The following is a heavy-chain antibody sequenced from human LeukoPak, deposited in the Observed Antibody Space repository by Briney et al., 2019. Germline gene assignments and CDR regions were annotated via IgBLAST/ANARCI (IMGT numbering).Heavy chain of an antibody. CDR2: IYTSGST. Sequence: SQTLSLTCTVSGNSISSGDNYWSWIRQPAGKGLEWIGRIYTSGSTNYNPSLKSRVTISVDTSKNQFSLKLSSVTAADTAVYYCARARRIHRVWAFDIWGQGTMVTVSS. D-gene: IGHD2-21*01. J-gene: IGHJ3*02. CDR1: GNSISSGDNY. CDR3: ARARRIHRVWAFDI. V-gene: IGHV4-61*02.